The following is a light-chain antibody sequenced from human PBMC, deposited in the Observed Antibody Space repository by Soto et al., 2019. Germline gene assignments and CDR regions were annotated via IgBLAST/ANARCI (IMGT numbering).Light chain of an antibody. J-gene: IGKJ5*01. V-gene: IGKV4-1*01. CDR2: WAS. CDR3: QQYYGTPIT. CDR1: QSVLYSSNNKNY. Sequence: DIVMTQSRDSLAVSLGERATINCKSSQSVLYSSNNKNYLAWYQQKPGQPPKLLIYWASTRESGVPDRFSGSGSGTDFTLTISSLQAEDVAVYYCQQYYGTPITFGQGTRLEIK.